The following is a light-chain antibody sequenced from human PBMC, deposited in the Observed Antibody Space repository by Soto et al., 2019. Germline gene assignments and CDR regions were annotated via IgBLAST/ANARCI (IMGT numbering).Light chain of an antibody. Sequence: QSVLTQPPSVSGAPGQRVTISCTGSSSNIGAGYDVHWYQQLPGTAPKLLIYGNSNRPSGVPDRFSGSKSGTSASLAITGLQAEDDADYYCQSYASSLSGSSVFGTGTKLTVL. CDR2: GNS. V-gene: IGLV1-40*01. CDR1: SSNIGAGYD. J-gene: IGLJ1*01. CDR3: QSYASSLSGSSV.